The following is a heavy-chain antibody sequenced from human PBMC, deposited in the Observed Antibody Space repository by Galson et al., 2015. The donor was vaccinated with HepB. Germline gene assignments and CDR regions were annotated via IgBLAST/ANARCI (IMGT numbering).Heavy chain of an antibody. V-gene: IGHV6-1*01. CDR1: GDSVTSNSAV. Sequence: CAISGDSVTSNSAVWNWIGQSPSSGLEWLGRTYFRSKWRIDDAMSVKSRITIRADTSDNQLPLLLRSVTPEDTAVSYCAYGSDVWGPGTPVIVSS. J-gene: IGHJ6*02. CDR2: TYFRSKWRI. CDR3: AYGSDV.